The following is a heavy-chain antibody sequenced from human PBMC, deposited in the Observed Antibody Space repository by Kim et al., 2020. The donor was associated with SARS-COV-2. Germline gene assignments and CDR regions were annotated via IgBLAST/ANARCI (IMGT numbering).Heavy chain of an antibody. CDR3: ARGVKVPAAIWISYYYYYMDV. D-gene: IGHD2-2*01. J-gene: IGHJ6*03. CDR2: MNPNSGNT. Sequence: ASVKVSCKASGYTFTSYDINWVRQATGQGLEWMGWMNPNSGNTGYAQKFQGRVTSTRNTTIRTAYMEMSSLRSEDTAVYYCARGVKVPAAIWISYYYYYMDVWGKGATVT. CDR1: GYTFTSYD. V-gene: IGHV1-8*01.